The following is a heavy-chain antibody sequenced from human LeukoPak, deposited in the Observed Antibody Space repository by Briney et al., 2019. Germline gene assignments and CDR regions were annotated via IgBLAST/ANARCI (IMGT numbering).Heavy chain of an antibody. D-gene: IGHD3-9*01. CDR1: GYFFPNAW. J-gene: IGHJ3*02. V-gene: IGHV3-21*06. CDR3: ARDTYDILTGYYKWAFDI. CDR2: ISSSSSYI. Sequence: GGSLRLSCTISGYFFPNAWLNWVRQAPGRGLEWVSSISSSSSYIYYADSVKGRFTISRDNAKNSLYLQMNSLRAEDTAVYYCARDTYDILTGYYKWAFDIWGQGTMVTVSS.